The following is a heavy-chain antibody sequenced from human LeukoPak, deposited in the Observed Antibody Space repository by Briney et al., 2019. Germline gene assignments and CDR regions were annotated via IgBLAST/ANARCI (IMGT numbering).Heavy chain of an antibody. J-gene: IGHJ5*02. Sequence: RPGGSLRLSCAASGFTFSSYSMNWVRQAPGKGLEWVSYISSSSTIYYADSVKGRFTISRDNAKNSLYLQMNSLRAEDTAVYYCARDGIYSYYGSGSPSTRNWFDPWGQGTLVTVSS. CDR2: ISSSSTI. D-gene: IGHD3-10*01. CDR3: ARDGIYSYYGSGSPSTRNWFDP. V-gene: IGHV3-48*04. CDR1: GFTFSSYS.